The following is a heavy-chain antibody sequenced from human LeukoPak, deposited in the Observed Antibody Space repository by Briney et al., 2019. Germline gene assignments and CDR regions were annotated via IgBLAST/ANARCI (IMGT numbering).Heavy chain of an antibody. V-gene: IGHV5-51*01. CDR1: GYSFTCYW. CDR2: IYPGDSDT. D-gene: IGHD5-18*01. J-gene: IGHJ5*02. CDR3: VRRPQLWAEENWFDP. Sequence: HGESLKISCKGSGYSFTCYWIGWVRQMPGKGLEWMGIIYPGDSDTRYSPSFQGQVTISADESISTAYLQWSSLKASDTAMYYCVRRPQLWAEENWFDPWGQGTLVTVSS.